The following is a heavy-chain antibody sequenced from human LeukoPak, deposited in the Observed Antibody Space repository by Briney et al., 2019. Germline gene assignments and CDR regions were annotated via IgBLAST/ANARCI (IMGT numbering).Heavy chain of an antibody. Sequence: EASVKVSCKASGYTFTSYDINWVRQAPGLGLEWMGWMNPSGGNTGYAQKFLGRVTMTRDTSIRTAYMELSNLRSEDTAVYYCARGCSGGSCNGMDVWGQGTTVTVSS. J-gene: IGHJ6*02. CDR3: ARGCSGGSCNGMDV. D-gene: IGHD2-15*01. CDR1: GYTFTSYD. CDR2: MNPSGGNT. V-gene: IGHV1-8*01.